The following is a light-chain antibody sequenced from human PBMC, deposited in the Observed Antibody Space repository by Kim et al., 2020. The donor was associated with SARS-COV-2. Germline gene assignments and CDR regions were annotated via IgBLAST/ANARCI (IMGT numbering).Light chain of an antibody. CDR3: QQFGSSPPT. V-gene: IGKV3-20*01. Sequence: EIVLTQSPGTLSLSPGEGVTLSCRASQSVTSSYLAWYQQKRGQAPRLLIYGASSRATGIPDRFSGIGSGTDFTLTISRLEPEDLAVYYCQQFGSSPPTFGQGTKVDIK. CDR2: GAS. J-gene: IGKJ1*01. CDR1: QSVTSSY.